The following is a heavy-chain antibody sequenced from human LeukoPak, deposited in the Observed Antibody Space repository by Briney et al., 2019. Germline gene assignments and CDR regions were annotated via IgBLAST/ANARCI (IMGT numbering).Heavy chain of an antibody. V-gene: IGHV1-69*15. CDR2: IIPIFGIA. D-gene: IGHD2-2*01. Sequence: GASVKVSCKASGGTFSSYAISWVRQAPGQGLEWMGRIIPIFGIANYAQKFQGRVTITADESTSTAYMELSSLRSEDTAVYYCAAKGYCSSTSCYAETYYGMDVWGKGTTVTVSS. CDR3: AAKGYCSSTSCYAETYYGMDV. CDR1: GGTFSSYA. J-gene: IGHJ6*04.